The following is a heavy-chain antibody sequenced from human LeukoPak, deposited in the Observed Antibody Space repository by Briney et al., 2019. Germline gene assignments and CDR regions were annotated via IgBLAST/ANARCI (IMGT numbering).Heavy chain of an antibody. Sequence: SETLPLTCAVYGGSFSGYYWSWIRQPPGKGLEWIGEINHSGSTNYNPSLKSRVTISVDTSKNQFSLKLSSVTAADTAVYYCAGGRIAAAGYFDYWGQGTLVTVSS. J-gene: IGHJ4*02. V-gene: IGHV4-34*01. CDR1: GGSFSGYY. D-gene: IGHD6-13*01. CDR2: INHSGST. CDR3: AGGRIAAAGYFDY.